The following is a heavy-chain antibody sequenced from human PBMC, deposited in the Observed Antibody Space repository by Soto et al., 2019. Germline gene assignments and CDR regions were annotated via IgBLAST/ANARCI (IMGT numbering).Heavy chain of an antibody. V-gene: IGHV1-8*01. CDR1: GYTFTSYD. CDR3: AREGSYDFWSGYTALGRDHYYGMDV. Sequence: ASVKVSCKASGYTFTSYDINWVRQATGQGLEWMGWMNPNSGNTGYAQKFQGRVTMTRNTSISTAYMELSSLRSEDTAVYYCAREGSYDFWSGYTALGRDHYYGMDVWGQGTRVTVYS. J-gene: IGHJ6*02. CDR2: MNPNSGNT. D-gene: IGHD3-3*01.